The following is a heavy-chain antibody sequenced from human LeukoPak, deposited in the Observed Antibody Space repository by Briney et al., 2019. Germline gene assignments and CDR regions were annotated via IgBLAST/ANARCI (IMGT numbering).Heavy chain of an antibody. CDR1: GGSTNSHY. Sequence: SETLSLTCTVSGGSTNSHYWSWIRQPPGKGLEWLGYISYIGSTNYSPSLKSRVTISVDTSKNQFSLRLSSVTAADTAVYFCAGDQLALNALNIWGQGTMVSVSS. D-gene: IGHD1-1*01. CDR3: AGDQLALNALNI. CDR2: ISYIGST. J-gene: IGHJ3*02. V-gene: IGHV4-59*11.